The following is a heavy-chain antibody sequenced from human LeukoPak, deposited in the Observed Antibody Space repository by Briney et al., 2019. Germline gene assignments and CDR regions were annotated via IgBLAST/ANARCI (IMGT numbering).Heavy chain of an antibody. CDR1: GFTFSNFA. V-gene: IGHV3-30-3*01. J-gene: IGHJ4*02. CDR3: ARGRTGSWFDY. Sequence: GGSLRLSCAASGFTFSNFAMHWVRQAPGKGLEWVAVISYDGSNKYYADSVKGRFTISRDNSKNTLYLQMNSLRAEDTAVYYCARGRTGSWFDYWGQGTLVTVSS. D-gene: IGHD3-10*01. CDR2: ISYDGSNK.